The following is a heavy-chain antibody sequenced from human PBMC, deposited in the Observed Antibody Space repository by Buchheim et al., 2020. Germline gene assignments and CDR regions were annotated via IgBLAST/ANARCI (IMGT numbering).Heavy chain of an antibody. D-gene: IGHD1-26*01. CDR1: GSTFSSYT. CDR3: ARSPLGAYYYYGMDV. CDR2: ISSSSSYI. Sequence: EVQLVESGGGLVKPGGSLRLSCAASGSTFSSYTMSWVRQAPGKGLEWVSSISSSSSYIYYADSVKGRFTISRDNAKNSLYLQMNSLRAEDTAVYYCARSPLGAYYYYGMDVWGQGTT. V-gene: IGHV3-21*01. J-gene: IGHJ6*02.